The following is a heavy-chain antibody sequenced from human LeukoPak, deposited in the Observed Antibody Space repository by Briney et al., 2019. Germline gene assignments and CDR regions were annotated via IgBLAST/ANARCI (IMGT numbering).Heavy chain of an antibody. Sequence: SETLSLTCTVSGGSISSYYWSWIRQPPGKGLEWIGYIYYSGSTNYNPSLKSRVTISVDTSKNQISLKLSSVTAADTAVYYCARIPSGSYRLMLFDIWGQGTMVTVSS. D-gene: IGHD1-26*01. CDR1: GGSISSYY. CDR3: ARIPSGSYRLMLFDI. J-gene: IGHJ3*02. CDR2: IYYSGST. V-gene: IGHV4-59*08.